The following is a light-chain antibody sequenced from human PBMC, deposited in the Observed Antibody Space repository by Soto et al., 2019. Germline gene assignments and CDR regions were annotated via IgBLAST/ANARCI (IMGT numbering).Light chain of an antibody. Sequence: DIQMTQSPSSLSASVGDRVTITCRASQGITNDLGWYQQKPGKAPKLLIYAASTLQSGVPSRFSGSGSGTDFTLTISCLQSEDFATYYCQQYYSYPLFTFGPGTKVDI. V-gene: IGKV1-17*01. CDR2: AAS. CDR3: QQYYSYPLFT. J-gene: IGKJ3*01. CDR1: QGITND.